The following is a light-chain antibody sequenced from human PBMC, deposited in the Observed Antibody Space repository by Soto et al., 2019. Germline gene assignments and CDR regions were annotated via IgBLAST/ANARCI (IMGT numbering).Light chain of an antibody. Sequence: DIVMTQSPDSLAVSLGERATINCKSSQSVLYSSNNKNYLAWYQQKPGQPPKLLIYWASTRESGVPDRFSGSASGTDLTLTISSLPAEDVAVYYCQQYSCTPPWTFGQGTKVEIK. CDR2: WAS. CDR1: QSVLYSSNNKNY. J-gene: IGKJ1*01. CDR3: QQYSCTPPWT. V-gene: IGKV4-1*01.